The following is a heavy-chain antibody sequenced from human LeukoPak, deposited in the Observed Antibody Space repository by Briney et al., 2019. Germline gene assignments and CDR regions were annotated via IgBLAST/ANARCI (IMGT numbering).Heavy chain of an antibody. CDR2: ISYDGSNK. Sequence: GGSLRLSCAASGFTFSSHGMSWVRQAPGKGLEWVAVISYDGSNKYYADSVKGRFTISRDNSKNTLYLQMNSLRAEDTAVYYCAKVGGGYYYDSSGYRGDDYWGQGTLVTVSS. D-gene: IGHD3-22*01. CDR3: AKVGGGYYYDSSGYRGDDY. J-gene: IGHJ4*02. V-gene: IGHV3-30*18. CDR1: GFTFSSHG.